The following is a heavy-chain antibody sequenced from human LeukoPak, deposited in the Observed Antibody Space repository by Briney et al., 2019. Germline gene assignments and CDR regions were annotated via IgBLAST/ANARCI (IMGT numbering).Heavy chain of an antibody. D-gene: IGHD6-19*01. V-gene: IGHV3-74*01. CDR3: ARGPGSSGGAYVGDY. Sequence: QTGGSLRLSCAASGFTFSNHWMRWVRQVPGKGPVWVSRVDLGGRRIIYEKSVKGRFSISRDNAKSTLYLQMNSLIVDDTAVYYCARGPGSSGGAYVGDYWGHGTLVTVSS. CDR1: GFTFSNHW. CDR2: VDLGGRRI. J-gene: IGHJ4*01.